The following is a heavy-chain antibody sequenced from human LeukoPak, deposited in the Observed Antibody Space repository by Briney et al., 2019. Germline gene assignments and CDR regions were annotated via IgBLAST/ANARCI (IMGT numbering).Heavy chain of an antibody. CDR2: VSSSGENT. J-gene: IGHJ4*02. D-gene: IGHD3-22*01. CDR1: GFTFSSYA. Sequence: GGSLRLSCAASGFTFSSYAMSWVRQAPGKGLEWVSTVSSSGENTYYADSVKGRFTISRDNSKNTLYLQMNSLRAEDTAVYYCAKGAYYDLWGQGTLVTVSS. V-gene: IGHV3-23*01. CDR3: AKGAYYDL.